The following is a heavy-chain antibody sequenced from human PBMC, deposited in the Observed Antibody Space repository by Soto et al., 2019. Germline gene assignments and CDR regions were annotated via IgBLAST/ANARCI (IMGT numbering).Heavy chain of an antibody. D-gene: IGHD6-6*01. CDR3: ARVGLKYLRWFDP. CDR1: GYSFRSYG. Sequence: ASVKVSCKASGYSFRSYGIQWVRQAPGQSLEWMGWINVDNGDTKYSQNLQDRVTIIRDTSASTVYMELSSLRTEDTAVYYCARVGLKYLRWFDPWGQGSLVTVS. J-gene: IGHJ5*02. CDR2: INVDNGDT. V-gene: IGHV1-3*01.